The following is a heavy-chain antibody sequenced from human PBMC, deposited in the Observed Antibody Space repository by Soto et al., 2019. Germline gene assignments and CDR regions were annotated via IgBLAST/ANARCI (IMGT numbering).Heavy chain of an antibody. CDR2: IKQDGSEK. J-gene: IGHJ4*02. CDR3: ARVYYYDSSGYYLAY. CDR1: GFTFSSYW. D-gene: IGHD3-22*01. V-gene: IGHV3-7*01. Sequence: GGSLRLSCAASGFTFSSYWMSWVRQAPGKGLEWVANIKQDGSEKYYVDSVKGRFTISRDNAKNSLYLQMNSLRAEDTAVYYCARVYYYDSSGYYLAYWGQGTLVTVSS.